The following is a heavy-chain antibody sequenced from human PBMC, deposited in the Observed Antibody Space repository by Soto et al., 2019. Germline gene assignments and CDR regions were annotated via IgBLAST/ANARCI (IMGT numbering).Heavy chain of an antibody. CDR3: ARGRQQLY. Sequence: GGSLRLSCAASGFTFSSYAMHWVRQAPGKGLEWVAVISYGGSNKYYADSVKGRFTISRDNSKNTLYLQMNSLRAEDTAVYYCARGRQQLYWGQGTLVTVSS. D-gene: IGHD6-13*01. V-gene: IGHV3-30-3*01. CDR2: ISYGGSNK. J-gene: IGHJ4*02. CDR1: GFTFSSYA.